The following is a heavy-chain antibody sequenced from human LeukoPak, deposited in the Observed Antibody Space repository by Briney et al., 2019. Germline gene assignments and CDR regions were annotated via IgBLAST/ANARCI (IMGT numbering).Heavy chain of an antibody. CDR1: GGSISSYY. D-gene: IGHD3-10*01. J-gene: IGHJ4*02. Sequence: PSETLSLTCTVSGGSISSYYWSWIRQPPGKGLEWIGYIYYSGSTNYNPSLKSRVTISVDTSKNQFSLKLSSVTAADTAVYYCARSYYYGSFDYWGQGTLVTVSS. V-gene: IGHV4-59*08. CDR3: ARSYYYGSFDY. CDR2: IYYSGST.